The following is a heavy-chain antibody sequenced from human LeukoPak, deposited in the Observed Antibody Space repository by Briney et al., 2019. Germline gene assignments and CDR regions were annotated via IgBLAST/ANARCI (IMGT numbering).Heavy chain of an antibody. J-gene: IGHJ4*02. V-gene: IGHV3-30*02. CDR1: GFTFNSYV. CDR3: AKDPVAGAPAYYFDN. D-gene: IGHD6-19*01. CDR2: LRYDGRNQ. Sequence: GGSLRLSCVASGFTFNSYVMNWVRQAPGKELEWGSFLRYDGRNQHYADSVGGRFTVSRDNHNNTLYLQMNSLRPEDTAVYYCAKDPVAGAPAYYFDNWGQGTLVTVSS.